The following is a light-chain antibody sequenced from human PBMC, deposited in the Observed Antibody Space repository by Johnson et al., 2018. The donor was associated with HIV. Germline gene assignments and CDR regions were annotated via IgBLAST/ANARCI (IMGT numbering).Light chain of an antibody. CDR3: GTGDSSLRTGF. Sequence: SVLTQPPSVSAAPGQKVTISCSGSSSNIGNNYVSWYQQLPGTAPKLLIYDNNRRPSGIPDRFSGSKSGTSATLGITGLQTGDEADYYCGTGDSSLRTGFFGTGTKVTVL. CDR1: SSNIGNNY. CDR2: DNN. J-gene: IGLJ1*01. V-gene: IGLV1-51*01.